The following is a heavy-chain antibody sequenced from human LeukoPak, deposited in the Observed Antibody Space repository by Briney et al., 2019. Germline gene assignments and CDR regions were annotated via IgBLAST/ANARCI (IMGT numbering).Heavy chain of an antibody. CDR1: GYTFTGYY. Sequence: GASVKVSCKASGYTFTGYYMHWVRQAPGQWLEWMGWINPNSGGTNYAQKFQGWVTMTRDTSISTAYMELSRLRSDDTAVYYCARTTTVTTEDAFDIWGQGTMVTVSS. J-gene: IGHJ3*02. D-gene: IGHD4-17*01. V-gene: IGHV1-2*04. CDR2: INPNSGGT. CDR3: ARTTTVTTEDAFDI.